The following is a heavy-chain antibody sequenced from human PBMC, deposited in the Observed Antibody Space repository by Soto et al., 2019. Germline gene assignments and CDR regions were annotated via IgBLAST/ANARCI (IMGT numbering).Heavy chain of an antibody. CDR1: GGSISSYY. Sequence: SETLSLTCTVSGGSISSYYWSWIRQPPGKGLEWIGYIYYSGSTNYNPSLKSRVTISVDTSKNQFSLKLSSVTAADTAVYYCARHITLYYYGSGSYYYYMDVWGKGTTVTVSS. D-gene: IGHD3-10*01. CDR2: IYYSGST. J-gene: IGHJ6*03. CDR3: ARHITLYYYGSGSYYYYMDV. V-gene: IGHV4-59*08.